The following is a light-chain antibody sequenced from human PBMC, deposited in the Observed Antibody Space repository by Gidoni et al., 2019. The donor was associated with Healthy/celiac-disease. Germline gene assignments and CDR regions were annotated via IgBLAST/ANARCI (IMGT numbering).Light chain of an antibody. CDR1: QGISSA. V-gene: IGKV1-13*02. CDR3: QQFNSYPLLT. J-gene: IGKJ4*01. CDR2: DAS. Sequence: AIQLTQYPSSLSASVGDRVTITCRASQGISSALAWYQQKPGKALKLLIYDASSLESGVPSRFSGSGSGTDFTLTISSLQPEDFATYYCQQFNSYPLLTFGGGTKVEIK.